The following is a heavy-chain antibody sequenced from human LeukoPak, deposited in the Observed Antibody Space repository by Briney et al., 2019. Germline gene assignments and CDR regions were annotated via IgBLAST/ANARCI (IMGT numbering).Heavy chain of an antibody. V-gene: IGHV3-74*01. CDR1: GFTFSNSW. J-gene: IGHJ4*02. Sequence: GGSLRLSCVASGFTFSNSWMHWVRQAPGKGLVWVSRINSDGKTTTYADSVKGRFTISRDNAQSTLYLQMNSLSAEDTAVYYCARDYPPDWGQGTLVTVSA. CDR2: INSDGKTT. CDR3: ARDYPPD.